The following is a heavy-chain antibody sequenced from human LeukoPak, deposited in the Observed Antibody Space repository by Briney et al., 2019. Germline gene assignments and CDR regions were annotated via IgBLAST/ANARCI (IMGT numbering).Heavy chain of an antibody. Sequence: SVKVSCKASGGTFSSYAISGVRQAPGQGLEWMRGIIPIFGTANYAQKFQGRVTITADKSTSTAYMELSSLRSEDTAVYYCARSTREWLQIPSSSFDYWGQGTLVTVSS. CDR1: GGTFSSYA. CDR2: IIPIFGTA. J-gene: IGHJ4*02. V-gene: IGHV1-69*06. CDR3: ARSTREWLQIPSSSFDY. D-gene: IGHD5-24*01.